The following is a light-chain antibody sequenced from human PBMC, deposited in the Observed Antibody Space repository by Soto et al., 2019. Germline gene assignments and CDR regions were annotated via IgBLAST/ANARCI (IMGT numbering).Light chain of an antibody. V-gene: IGLV2-14*01. Sequence: QSVLTQPASESGSPGQSITISCTGTSSDVGGYKYVSWYQQHPDKAPKLIIYDVTNRPSGISNRFSGSKSGNTASLTISGLQAEDEADYYCSSYTSSSSYVFGTGTKVPVL. CDR2: DVT. CDR3: SSYTSSSSYV. J-gene: IGLJ1*01. CDR1: SSDVGGYKY.